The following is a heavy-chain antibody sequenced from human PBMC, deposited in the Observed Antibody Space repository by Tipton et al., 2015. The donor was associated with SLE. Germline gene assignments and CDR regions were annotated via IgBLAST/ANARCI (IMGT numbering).Heavy chain of an antibody. CDR3: ASPYGGDYYDSSGYHL. V-gene: IGHV3-30*02. J-gene: IGHJ4*02. D-gene: IGHD3-22*01. CDR2: IWYDGTTK. CDR1: GFNLNTSG. Sequence: GSLRLSCAASGFNLNTSGMHWVRQAPGQGLEWVAIIWYDGTTKYYADSVKGRFTISRDNSKDTLYLQMNSLRADDTAVYFCASPYGGDYYDSSGYHLWGQGTLVTVSS.